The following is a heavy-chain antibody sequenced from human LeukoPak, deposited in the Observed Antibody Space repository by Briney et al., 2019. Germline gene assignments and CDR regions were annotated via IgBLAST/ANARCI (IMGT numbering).Heavy chain of an antibody. D-gene: IGHD1-26*01. Sequence: TSETLSLTCTVSGGSISSNNYYWGCIRQPPGKGLEWLRNIFYSGSTKYNPSLKSRVTISLDTSKNQFSLKLSSVTAADTAVYYCARELIVGGQGFFDYWGEGTLVTVSS. V-gene: IGHV4-39*07. CDR2: IFYSGST. CDR1: GGSISSNNYY. J-gene: IGHJ4*02. CDR3: ARELIVGGQGFFDY.